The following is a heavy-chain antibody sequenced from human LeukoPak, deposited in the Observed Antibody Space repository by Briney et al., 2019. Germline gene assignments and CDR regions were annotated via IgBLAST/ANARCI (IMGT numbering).Heavy chain of an antibody. CDR3: ARGNKDYGDYARGLSDY. CDR1: GYRFTGYY. D-gene: IGHD4-17*01. Sequence: ASVTVSCKTSGYRFTGYYLHWVRQAPGQGLEWMGWMNPKSGATDYVRKFQGRVTMTRDTSISTAYMELSSLRSEDTAVYYCARGNKDYGDYARGLSDYWGQGTLVTVSS. J-gene: IGHJ4*02. V-gene: IGHV1-2*02. CDR2: MNPKSGAT.